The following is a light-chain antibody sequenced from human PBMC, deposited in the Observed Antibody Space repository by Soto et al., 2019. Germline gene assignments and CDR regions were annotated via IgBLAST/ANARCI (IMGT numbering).Light chain of an antibody. V-gene: IGLV2-14*01. J-gene: IGLJ1*01. CDR2: DVS. CDR1: SSDVGGYNY. Sequence: QSALTQPASVSGSPGQSITISCTGTSSDVGGYNYVSWYQQHPGKAPKLMIYDVSNRPSGVSNRFSGSKSGNTASLTISGLQAEDEADYYCSSYISSGTLCVFGTGTKVTVL. CDR3: SSYISSGTLCV.